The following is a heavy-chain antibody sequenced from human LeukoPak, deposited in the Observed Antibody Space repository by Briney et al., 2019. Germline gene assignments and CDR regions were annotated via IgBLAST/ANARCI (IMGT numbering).Heavy chain of an antibody. CDR1: GFTFSSYS. Sequence: GGSLRLSCAASGFTFSSYSMNWVRQAPGKGLEWVSSISSSSSYIYYADSVKGRFTISGDNAKNSLYLQMNSLRAEDTAVYYCARVLTVGATTDAFDIWGQGTMVTVSS. CDR3: ARVLTVGATTDAFDI. V-gene: IGHV3-21*01. CDR2: ISSSSSYI. J-gene: IGHJ3*02. D-gene: IGHD1-26*01.